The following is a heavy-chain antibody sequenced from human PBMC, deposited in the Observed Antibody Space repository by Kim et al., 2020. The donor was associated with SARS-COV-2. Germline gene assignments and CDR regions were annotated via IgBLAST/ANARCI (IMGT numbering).Heavy chain of an antibody. Sequence: GGSLRLSCEASGFTFSTYGMHFFRPRRGHFMEWVAVIAYEGTNKYHADSVQGRFTISRDNSKNTLYLQMKSLRVEDTAVYYCAKDGLNYYGSGKYDYFDYWGQGTLFTVSS. J-gene: IGHJ4*02. V-gene: IGHV3-30*18. D-gene: IGHD3-10*01. CDR3: AKDGLNYYGSGKYDYFDY. CDR1: GFTFSTYG. CDR2: IAYEGTNK.